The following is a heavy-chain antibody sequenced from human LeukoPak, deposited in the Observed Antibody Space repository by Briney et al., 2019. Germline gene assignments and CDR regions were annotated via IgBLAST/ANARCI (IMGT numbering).Heavy chain of an antibody. V-gene: IGHV3-21*01. Sequence: GGSLRLSCVASGFTFSSYSMNWVRQTPGKGLEWVSSISSSSSYIYYADSVKGRFTISRDNAKNSLYLQMKSLRAEDTAVYYCARDRESSSWFDYWGQGTLVTVSS. CDR3: ARDRESSSWFDY. D-gene: IGHD6-13*01. CDR2: ISSSSSYI. J-gene: IGHJ4*02. CDR1: GFTFSSYS.